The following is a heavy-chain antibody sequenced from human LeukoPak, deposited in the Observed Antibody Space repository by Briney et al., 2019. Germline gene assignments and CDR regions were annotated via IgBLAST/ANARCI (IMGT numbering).Heavy chain of an antibody. V-gene: IGHV1-2*02. CDR1: GYTLTGHY. D-gene: IGHD3-9*01. CDR2: INPDSGGT. Sequence: ASVKVSCKASGYTLTGHYMRWVRQAPGQGLEWMGWINPDSGGTNLAPKFQGRVTMTRDTPISTAYMELRRLTSDDTAVYYCARDRYLTYNDILSGYYSSWFDPWGQGTPVTVSS. J-gene: IGHJ5*02. CDR3: ARDRYLTYNDILSGYYSSWFDP.